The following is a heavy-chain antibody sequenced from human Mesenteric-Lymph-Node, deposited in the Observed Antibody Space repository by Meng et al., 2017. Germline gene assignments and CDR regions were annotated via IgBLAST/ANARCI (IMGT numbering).Heavy chain of an antibody. V-gene: IGHV1-18*01. J-gene: IGHJ4*02. Sequence: QGQLVQSGAVVKKPGASRKVSRKASGYTLTGDGFSWVRQAPGQGLEWMGWINVYNGNTNYAQKFQGRVTMTTDASTSTGYMELRSLRSDDTAVYYCARRGNPYLDLWGQGTLVTVSS. CDR3: ARRGNPYLDL. CDR1: GYTLTGDG. CDR2: INVYNGNT.